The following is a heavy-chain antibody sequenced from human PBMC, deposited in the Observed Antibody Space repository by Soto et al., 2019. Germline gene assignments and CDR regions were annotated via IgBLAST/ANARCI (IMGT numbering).Heavy chain of an antibody. CDR2: ISAYNGNT. J-gene: IGHJ4*02. CDR3: ARKNDYGDFDY. V-gene: IGHV1-18*04. CDR1: GGTFSSYG. Sequence: GASVKVSCKASGGTFSSYGISWVRQAPGQGLEWMGWISAYNGNTNYAQKLQGRVTMTTDTSTSTAYMELRSLRSDDTAVYYCARKNDYGDFDYWGQGTLVTLSS. D-gene: IGHD4-17*01.